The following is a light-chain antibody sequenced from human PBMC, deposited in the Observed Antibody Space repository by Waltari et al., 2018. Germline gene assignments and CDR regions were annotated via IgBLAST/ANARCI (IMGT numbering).Light chain of an antibody. CDR1: QSINRY. CDR3: QQSYGTPPT. CDR2: AAS. J-gene: IGKJ1*01. Sequence: DIQITQSPSSLSASVGHTVTITCLASQSINRYLTWYQQKPGKAPKLLIYAASSLQSGVPSRFSVSGSGTDFTLTISSLQPEDFVTYYCQQSYGTPPTFGQGTKVEIK. V-gene: IGKV1-39*01.